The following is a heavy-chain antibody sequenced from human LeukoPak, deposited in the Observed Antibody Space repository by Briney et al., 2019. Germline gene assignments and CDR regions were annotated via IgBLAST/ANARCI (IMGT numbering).Heavy chain of an antibody. J-gene: IGHJ4*02. CDR2: IIPIFGTA. CDR3: ARDGSGSYYRDFDY. CDR1: GYTFTSYG. V-gene: IGHV1-69*13. Sequence: ASVKVSCKASGYTFTSYGISWVRQAPGQGLEWMGGIIPIFGTANYAQKFQGRVTITADESTSTAYMELSSLRSEDTAVYYCARDGSGSYYRDFDYWGQGTLVTVSS. D-gene: IGHD3-10*01.